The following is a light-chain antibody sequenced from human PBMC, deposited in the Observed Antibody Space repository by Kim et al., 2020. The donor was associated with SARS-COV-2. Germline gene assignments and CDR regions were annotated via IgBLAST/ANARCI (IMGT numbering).Light chain of an antibody. CDR1: QSVLYSSNNKNY. CDR2: WAS. CDR3: QQYYSSPYT. V-gene: IGKV4-1*01. Sequence: DIVMTQSPDSLAVSLGEGATINCKSSQSVLYSSNNKNYLAWYQQKPGQPPKLLIYWASTRESGVTDRFSGSGSGTDFTLTISSLQAEDVAVYYCQQYYSSPYTLGQGTKLEI. J-gene: IGKJ2*01.